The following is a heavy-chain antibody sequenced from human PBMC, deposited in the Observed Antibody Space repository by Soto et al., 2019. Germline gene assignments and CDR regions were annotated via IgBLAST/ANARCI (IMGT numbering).Heavy chain of an antibody. CDR1: GFTFSSYA. J-gene: IGHJ4*02. CDR2: ISGSGGST. D-gene: IGHD3-10*01. Sequence: EVQLLESGGGLVQPGGSLRLSCAASGFTFSSYAMGWVRQAPGKGLEWVSAISGSGGSTYYADSVKGRFTISRDNSKNPLDLQMNSLRAEDTAVYYCAKSAGGMVRGVIITWGQGTLVTVSS. CDR3: AKSAGGMVRGVIIT. V-gene: IGHV3-23*01.